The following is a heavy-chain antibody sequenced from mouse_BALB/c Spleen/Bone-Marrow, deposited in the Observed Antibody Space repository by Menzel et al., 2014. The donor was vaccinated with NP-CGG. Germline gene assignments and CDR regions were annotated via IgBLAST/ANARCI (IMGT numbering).Heavy chain of an antibody. Sequence: QVQLKESGAELVKPGASVKLSCKASGYTFTSYYMYWVKQRPGQGLEWIGEINPSNGGTNFNEKFKSKATLTVDKSSSTAKTHRSSITSEDSAASDYTRSGTCWLRQCWYFDVWGAGTTVTVSS. CDR2: INPSNGGT. V-gene: IGHV1S81*02. J-gene: IGHJ1*01. CDR3: TRSGTCWLRQCWYFDV. D-gene: IGHD2-2*01. CDR1: GYTFTSYY.